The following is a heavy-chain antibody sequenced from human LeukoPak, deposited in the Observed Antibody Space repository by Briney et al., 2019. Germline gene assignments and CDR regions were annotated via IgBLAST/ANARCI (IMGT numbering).Heavy chain of an antibody. CDR2: ISWNSGSI. V-gene: IGHV3-9*01. CDR3: ARGRNWGDY. CDR1: GFTFDDYA. D-gene: IGHD7-27*01. Sequence: GGSLRLSCAASGFTFDDYAMHWVRQAPGKGLEWVSGISWNSGSIGYADSVKGRFTISRDNAKNSLYLQMNSLRAEDTAVYYCARGRNWGDYWGQGTLVTVSS. J-gene: IGHJ4*02.